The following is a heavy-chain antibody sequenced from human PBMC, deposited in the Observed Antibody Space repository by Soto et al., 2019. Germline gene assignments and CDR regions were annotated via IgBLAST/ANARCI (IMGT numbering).Heavy chain of an antibody. D-gene: IGHD3-16*01. CDR2: VNQEGSDR. J-gene: IGHJ4*02. Sequence: EVQLVESGGGLVQPGGSLRLTCEVSGFTFRGSWMSWVRQAPGKGLEWVANVNQEGSDRYYVDSVKGRFTISRDNAKNSLYLQMNSLRAEDTGVYYCARGGGNFDQWGQGTLVTVAS. CDR1: GFTFRGSW. V-gene: IGHV3-7*04. CDR3: ARGGGNFDQ.